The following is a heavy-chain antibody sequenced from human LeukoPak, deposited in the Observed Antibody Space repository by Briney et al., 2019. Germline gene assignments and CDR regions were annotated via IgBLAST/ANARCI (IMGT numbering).Heavy chain of an antibody. D-gene: IGHD4-23*01. V-gene: IGHV4-59*08. CDR3: ARHTTYGGNPAFDH. J-gene: IGHJ4*02. CDR2: IYYSGTT. CDR1: GGSISSFY. Sequence: ETLSLTCIVSGGSISSFYWSWIRQPPGKGLEWIGFIYYSGTTNYNPSLKSRVTISVDTTKNQLSLKLSSVTAADTAVYYCARHTTYGGNPAFDHWGQGTLVTVSS.